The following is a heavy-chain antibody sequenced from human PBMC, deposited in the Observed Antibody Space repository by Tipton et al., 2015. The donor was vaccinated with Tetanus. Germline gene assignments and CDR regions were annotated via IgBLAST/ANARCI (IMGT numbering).Heavy chain of an antibody. J-gene: IGHJ3*02. D-gene: IGHD6-6*01. V-gene: IGHV4-39*07. CDR1: GGFISSNYYY. CDR2: IYYTGTT. CDR3: ARDHTRYSGSSVATFDI. Sequence: TLSLTCTVSGGFISSNYYYWGWIRQPPGKGLEWIANIYYTGTTHYNPSLKSRVSISIDTSKNQFSLKLSSVTAADTAVYYCARDHTRYSGSSVATFDIWGQGTMVTVSS.